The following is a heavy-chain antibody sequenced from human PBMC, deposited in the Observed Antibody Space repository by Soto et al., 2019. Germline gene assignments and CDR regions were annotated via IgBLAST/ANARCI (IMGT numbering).Heavy chain of an antibody. CDR1: GFNLSHPW. J-gene: IGHJ4*02. Sequence: PGGSLRLSCVASGFNLSHPWMTWVRQAAGKGLEWVGRIKSKTDGGTADYAAPVKGRATISRDDSKNTVYLQMNSLKTEDTAVYYCTTGIYYDILTGYHNVGYWGQGGLVTVSS. V-gene: IGHV3-15*01. CDR3: TTGIYYDILTGYHNVGY. CDR2: IKSKTDGGTA. D-gene: IGHD3-9*01.